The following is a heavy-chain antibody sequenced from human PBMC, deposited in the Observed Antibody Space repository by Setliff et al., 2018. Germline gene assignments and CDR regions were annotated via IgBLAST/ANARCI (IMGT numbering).Heavy chain of an antibody. CDR1: GYTFSRNY. Sequence: ASVKVSCKASGYTFSRNYITWVRQGPGRGLEWMGWISGYNGRTEYAQKLRHKCTMTTXXXTSTXXXXXXXXXXXDTVIYYCARNLLRISSWRPDVFDVWGQGTMVTVSS. D-gene: IGHD6-13*01. CDR2: ISGYNGRT. CDR3: ARNLLRISSWRPDVFDV. J-gene: IGHJ3*01. V-gene: IGHV1-18*01.